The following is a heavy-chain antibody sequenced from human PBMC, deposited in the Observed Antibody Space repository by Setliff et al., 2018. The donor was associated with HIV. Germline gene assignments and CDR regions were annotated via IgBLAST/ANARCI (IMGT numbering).Heavy chain of an antibody. Sequence: GASVKVSCKASGYTFTNYGISWVRQAPGQGLEWMGWISSYNGNTNYAQNFQGRVTITADKSTSTVSMELSNLRSEDTAFYCATSKVGASSAFDMWGQGTLVTVSS. CDR1: GYTFTNYG. V-gene: IGHV1-18*01. CDR3: ATSKVGASSAFDM. J-gene: IGHJ3*02. D-gene: IGHD1-26*01. CDR2: ISSYNGNT.